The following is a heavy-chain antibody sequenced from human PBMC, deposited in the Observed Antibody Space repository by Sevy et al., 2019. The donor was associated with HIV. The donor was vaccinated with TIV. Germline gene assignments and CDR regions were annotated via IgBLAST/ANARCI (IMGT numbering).Heavy chain of an antibody. CDR2: ISGSGGST. CDR3: ARAASSRYYYGSGSSYYYYYGMDV. Sequence: GGSLRLSCAASGFTFSSYAMSWVRQAPGKGLEWVSAISGSGGSTYYAHSVKGRFTISRDNSKNTLYLQMNSLRAEDTAVYYCARAASSRYYYGSGSSYYYYYGMDVWGQGTTVTVSS. V-gene: IGHV3-23*01. J-gene: IGHJ6*02. D-gene: IGHD3-10*01. CDR1: GFTFSSYA.